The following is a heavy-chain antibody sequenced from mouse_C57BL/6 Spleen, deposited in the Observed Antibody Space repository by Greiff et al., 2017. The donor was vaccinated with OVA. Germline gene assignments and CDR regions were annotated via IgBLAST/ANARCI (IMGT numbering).Heavy chain of an antibody. CDR2: IYPGSGST. CDR1: GYTFTSYW. Sequence: QVQLQQPGAELVKPGASVKMSCKASGYTFTSYWITWVKQRPGQGLEWIGDIYPGSGSTNYNEKFKSKATLTVDTSSSTAYMQLSSLTSEDSAVYYCARRGSTMVTTEAMDYWGQGTSVTVSS. J-gene: IGHJ4*01. CDR3: ARRGSTMVTTEAMDY. V-gene: IGHV1-55*01. D-gene: IGHD2-2*01.